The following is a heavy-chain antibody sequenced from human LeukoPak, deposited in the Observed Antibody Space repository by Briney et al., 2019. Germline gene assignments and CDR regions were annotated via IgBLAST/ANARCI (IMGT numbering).Heavy chain of an antibody. CDR1: GGSISSGGYS. CDR2: IYHSGST. J-gene: IGHJ4*02. CDR3: AGVGADSSGYYWDYFDY. V-gene: IGHV4-30-2*01. D-gene: IGHD3-22*01. Sequence: TSETLSLTCAVSGGSISSGGYSWSWIRQPPGKGLEWIGYIYHSGSTYYNPSLKSRVTISVDRSKNQFSLKLSSVTAADTAVYYCAGVGADSSGYYWDYFDYWGQGTLVTVSS.